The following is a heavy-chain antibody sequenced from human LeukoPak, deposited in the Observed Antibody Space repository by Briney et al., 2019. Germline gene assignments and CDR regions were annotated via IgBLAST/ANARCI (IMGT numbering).Heavy chain of an antibody. Sequence: GASVKVSCKASGYTFTSYGISWVRQAPGQGLEWMGWISAYNGNTNYAQKLQGRVTMTTDTSTSTAYMELRSLRSDDTAIYYCARQVVVDGVKCFDSWGQGTLVTVSS. CDR1: GYTFTSYG. J-gene: IGHJ5*01. D-gene: IGHD2-15*01. V-gene: IGHV1-18*01. CDR2: ISAYNGNT. CDR3: ARQVVVDGVKCFDS.